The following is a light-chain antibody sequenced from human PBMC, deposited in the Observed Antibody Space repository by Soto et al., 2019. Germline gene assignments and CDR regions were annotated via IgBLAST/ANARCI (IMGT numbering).Light chain of an antibody. V-gene: IGKV1-33*01. CDR2: DAS. Sequence: DIQMTQSPSSLSASVGDRVTITCQASQDIGNNLNWYQQKPGKAPNLLIYDASNLETGVPSRFSGGGSGRDFTLTISSLQFEDFATYYCQQTYITPPDTFGQGTKVDIK. CDR3: QQTYITPPDT. J-gene: IGKJ1*01. CDR1: QDIGNN.